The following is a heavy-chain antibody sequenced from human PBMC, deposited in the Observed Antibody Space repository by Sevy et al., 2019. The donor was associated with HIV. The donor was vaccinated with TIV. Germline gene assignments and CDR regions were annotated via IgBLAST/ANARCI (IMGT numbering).Heavy chain of an antibody. D-gene: IGHD1-26*01. CDR3: TKEGCGTWCGVKVGSTEGWFDP. Sequence: GGSLRLSCAASRFTFSTYAMSWVRQAPGKGLEWVSSITVSGDNTYYSDSVKGRFTISRDNSKNTLYLQMNSLRAEDTAIYFCTKEGCGTWCGVKVGSTEGWFDPWGHGTLVTVSS. V-gene: IGHV3-23*01. CDR2: ITVSGDNT. CDR1: RFTFSTYA. J-gene: IGHJ5*02.